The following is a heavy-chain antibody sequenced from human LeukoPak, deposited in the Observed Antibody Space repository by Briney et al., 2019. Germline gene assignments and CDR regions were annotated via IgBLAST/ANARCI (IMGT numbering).Heavy chain of an antibody. CDR1: GFTFSSFG. CDR3: AKDLRFLEWSYDAFDI. J-gene: IGHJ3*02. V-gene: IGHV3-30*02. D-gene: IGHD3-3*01. CDR2: IRYDGSNK. Sequence: GGSLRLSCAASGFTFSSFGMLWVRQAPGKGLEWVTFIRYDGSNKYYADSVEGRFTISRDNSKNTLYLQMNSLRAEDTAVYYCAKDLRFLEWSYDAFDIWGQGTMVTVSS.